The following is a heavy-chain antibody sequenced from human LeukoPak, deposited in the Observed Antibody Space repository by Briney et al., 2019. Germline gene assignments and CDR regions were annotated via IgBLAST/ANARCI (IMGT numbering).Heavy chain of an antibody. CDR2: ISWNSGSI. CDR3: AKGFGELLSVLDY. CDR1: RFTFDDYA. J-gene: IGHJ4*02. D-gene: IGHD3-10*01. V-gene: IGHV3-9*01. Sequence: DPGRSLRLSCAASRFTFDDYAMHWVRQAPGKGLEWVSGISWNSGSIGYADSVKGRFTISRDNAKNSLYLQMNSLRAEDTALYYCAKGFGELLSVLDYWGQGTLVTVSS.